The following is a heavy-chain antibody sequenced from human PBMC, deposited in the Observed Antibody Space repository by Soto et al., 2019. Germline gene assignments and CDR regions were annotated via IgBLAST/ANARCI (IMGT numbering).Heavy chain of an antibody. Sequence: PGGSLRLSCAASGFTFSSYAMSWVRQAPGKGLEWVAAISYDGTNKYYADSIKGRFTISRDNSANTLFLQVNSLRREDTAMYYCARDPSPYTSGWYGIDFWGHGTLVTVSS. CDR3: ARDPSPYTSGWYGIDF. J-gene: IGHJ4*01. CDR1: GFTFSSYA. CDR2: ISYDGTNK. D-gene: IGHD6-19*01. V-gene: IGHV3-30*04.